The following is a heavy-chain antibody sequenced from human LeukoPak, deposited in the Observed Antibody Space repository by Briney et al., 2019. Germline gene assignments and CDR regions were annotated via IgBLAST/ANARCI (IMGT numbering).Heavy chain of an antibody. Sequence: PSETLSLTCAVYGGSFSGYYWSWIRQPPGKGLEWIGEINHSGSTNYNPSLKSRVTISVDTSKNQFSLKLSSVTAADTAVYYCARSGGNSPNYYFDYWGQGTLVTVSS. CDR1: GGSFSGYY. D-gene: IGHD4-23*01. CDR3: ARSGGNSPNYYFDY. CDR2: INHSGST. V-gene: IGHV4-34*01. J-gene: IGHJ4*02.